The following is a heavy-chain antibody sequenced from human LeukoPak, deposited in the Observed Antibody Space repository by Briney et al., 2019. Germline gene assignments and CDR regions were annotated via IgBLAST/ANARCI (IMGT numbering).Heavy chain of an antibody. V-gene: IGHV4-59*01. D-gene: IGHD6-19*01. CDR2: IYYSGST. CDR1: GGSIGSYY. CDR3: ASLIAVAGQVDY. Sequence: PSETLSLTCTVSGGSIGSYYWSWIRQPPGKGLEWLGYIYYSGSTNYNPSLKSRVTISVDTSKTQFSLKLSSVTAADTAVYYCASLIAVAGQVDYWGQGTLVTVSS. J-gene: IGHJ4*02.